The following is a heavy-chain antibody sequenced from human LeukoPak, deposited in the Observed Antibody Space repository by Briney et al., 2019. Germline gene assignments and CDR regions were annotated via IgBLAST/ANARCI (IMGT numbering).Heavy chain of an antibody. CDR3: ARVSRGSYHFEY. Sequence: GGSLRLSCAASGFLFSSYGMNWVRQAPGKGLEWISYIGTASKTIHYADSVRGRFTISRDNAKNSLYLQMSSLRAEDTAVYYCARVSRGSYHFEYWGQGALVTVSS. CDR1: GFLFSSYG. J-gene: IGHJ4*02. CDR2: IGTASKTI. V-gene: IGHV3-48*04. D-gene: IGHD1-26*01.